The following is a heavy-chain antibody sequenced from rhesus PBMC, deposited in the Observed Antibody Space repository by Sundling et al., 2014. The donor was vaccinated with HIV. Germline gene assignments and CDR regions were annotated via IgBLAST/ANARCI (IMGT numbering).Heavy chain of an antibody. J-gene: IGHJ4*01. CDR1: GYIFTSYV. CDR2: IHPGYGST. D-gene: IGHD6-31*01. V-gene: IGHV1-70*01. Sequence: QEQLVQSGAEVKKPGASVKVSCKASGYIFTSYVISWLRQAPGQGFEWMGGIHPGYGSTSYAQKFQGRVTITADMSTSTVYMELSSLRSEDMAVYYCAAGSGQRLLQFDYWGQGVLVTVSS. CDR3: AAGSGQRLLQFDY.